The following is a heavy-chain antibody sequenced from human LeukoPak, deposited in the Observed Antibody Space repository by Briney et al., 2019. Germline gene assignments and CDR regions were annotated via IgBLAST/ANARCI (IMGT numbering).Heavy chain of an antibody. Sequence: SETLSLTCTVSGGSISSGSYYWSWIRQPAGKGLEWIGRIYISGTSTYNPSLKSRVTISADTSRNQFSLKLSSVTAADTAVYYCARARMVRGVTWFDPWGQGTLVTVSS. V-gene: IGHV4-61*02. CDR3: ARARMVRGVTWFDP. J-gene: IGHJ5*02. CDR2: IYISGTS. D-gene: IGHD3-10*01. CDR1: GGSISSGSYY.